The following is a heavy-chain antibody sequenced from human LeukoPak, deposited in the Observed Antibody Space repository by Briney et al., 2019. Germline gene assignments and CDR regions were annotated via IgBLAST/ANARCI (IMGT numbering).Heavy chain of an antibody. CDR1: GGSISSGGYY. D-gene: IGHD3-3*01. CDR2: IYYSGST. Sequence: SETLSLTCTVSGGSISSGGYYWSWIRQHPGKGLEWIGYIYYSGSTYYNPSLKSRVTISVDTSKNQFSLKLSSVTAADTAVYYCASGYYDFWSGYYTDTWGQGTLVTVSS. CDR3: ASGYYDFWSGYYTDT. V-gene: IGHV4-31*03. J-gene: IGHJ5*02.